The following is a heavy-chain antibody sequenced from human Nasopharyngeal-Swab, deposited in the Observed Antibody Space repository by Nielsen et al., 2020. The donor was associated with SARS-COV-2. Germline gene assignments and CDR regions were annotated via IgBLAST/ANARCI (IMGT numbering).Heavy chain of an antibody. J-gene: IGHJ6*02. CDR2: IFGGGSI. Sequence: GGSLRLSCAASGFSVTNNYMSWVRQAPGKGLEWVSVIFGGGSIYYADSVKGRFTISRDNSKNTIYLQMNSLRAEDTAVYYCARGKLPGGYYYYYGMDVWGQGTTVTVSS. CDR3: ARGKLPGGYYYYYGMDV. V-gene: IGHV3-66*01. CDR1: GFSVTNNY. D-gene: IGHD2-15*01.